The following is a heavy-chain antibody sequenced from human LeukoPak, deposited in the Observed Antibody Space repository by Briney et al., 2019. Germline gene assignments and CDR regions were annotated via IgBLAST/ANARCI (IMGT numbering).Heavy chain of an antibody. J-gene: IGHJ4*02. CDR3: ARVMGPWLDY. Sequence: GGSLRLSCAASGFTVSSNYMSWVRQAPGKGLEWVSVIYSGGSTYYADSVQGRFTISRDNAKNSLYLQMNSLRAEDTAVYYCARVMGPWLDYWGQGTLVTVSS. D-gene: IGHD6-19*01. CDR2: IYSGGST. CDR1: GFTVSSNY. V-gene: IGHV3-53*01.